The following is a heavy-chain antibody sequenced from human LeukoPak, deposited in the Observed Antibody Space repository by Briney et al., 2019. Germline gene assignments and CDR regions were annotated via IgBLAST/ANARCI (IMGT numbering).Heavy chain of an antibody. J-gene: IGHJ5*02. CDR3: ARHGLTTRFDP. CDR1: GGSISSYY. CDR2: IYYSGST. V-gene: IGHV4-59*05. D-gene: IGHD4-11*01. Sequence: SETLSLTCTVSGGSISSYYWSWIRQPPGKGLEWIGSIYYSGSTYYNPSLKSRVTISVDTSKNQFSLKLSPVTAADTAVYYCARHGLTTRFDPWGQGTLVTVSS.